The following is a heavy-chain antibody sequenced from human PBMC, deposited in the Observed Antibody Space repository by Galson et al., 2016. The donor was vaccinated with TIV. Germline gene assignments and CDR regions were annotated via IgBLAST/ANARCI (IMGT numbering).Heavy chain of an antibody. Sequence: SETLSLTCAVSGGSLSGYFWTWICQAPGKGLEWIGEISHSGYARHNPSLESRVTLSIDTSKSQFSLQLSSVTAADTAVYYCAREFYDVLTGPTNFYYGMDIWGQGTTVTVS. CDR1: GGSLSGYF. D-gene: IGHD3-9*01. V-gene: IGHV4-34*01. CDR2: ISHSGYA. CDR3: AREFYDVLTGPTNFYYGMDI. J-gene: IGHJ6*02.